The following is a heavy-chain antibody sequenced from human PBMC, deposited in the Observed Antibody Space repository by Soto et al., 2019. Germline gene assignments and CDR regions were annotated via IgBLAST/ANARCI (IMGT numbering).Heavy chain of an antibody. V-gene: IGHV1-69*13. J-gene: IGHJ5*02. CDR2: IIPIFGTA. Sequence: VASVKVSCKASGGTFSSYAISWVRQAPGQGLEWMGGIIPIFGTANYAQKFQGRVTITADESTSTAYMELSSPRSEDTAVYYCARDRLGAFDPWGQGTLVTVPS. CDR3: ARDRLGAFDP. D-gene: IGHD3-16*01. CDR1: GGTFSSYA.